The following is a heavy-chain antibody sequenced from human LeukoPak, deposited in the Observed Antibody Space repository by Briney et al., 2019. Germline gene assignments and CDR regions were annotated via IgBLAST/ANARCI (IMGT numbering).Heavy chain of an antibody. CDR1: GYSFTSYW. V-gene: IGHV5-51*01. Sequence: GESLKISCKGSGYSFTSYWIGWVRQMPGKGLEWMGIIYPGDSDTRYSPSFQGQVTISADKSISTAYLQWSSLKASDTAMYYCARHSTVAAIAAAGDYYYYGVDVWGQGTTVTVSS. D-gene: IGHD6-13*01. J-gene: IGHJ6*02. CDR3: ARHSTVAAIAAAGDYYYYGVDV. CDR2: IYPGDSDT.